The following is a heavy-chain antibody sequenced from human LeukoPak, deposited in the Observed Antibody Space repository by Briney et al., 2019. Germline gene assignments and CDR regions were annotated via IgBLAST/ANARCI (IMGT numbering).Heavy chain of an antibody. CDR2: INHSGST. V-gene: IGHV4-34*01. CDR3: ASQTSTVTTGGSSFGGLDY. CDR1: GGSFSGYY. J-gene: IGHJ4*02. D-gene: IGHD4-17*01. Sequence: SSETLSLTCAVYGGSFSGYYWSWIRQPPGKGLEWIGEINHSGSTNCNPSLKSRVTISVDTSKSQFSLKLSSVTAADTAVYYCASQTSTVTTGGSSFGGLDYWGQGTLVTVSS.